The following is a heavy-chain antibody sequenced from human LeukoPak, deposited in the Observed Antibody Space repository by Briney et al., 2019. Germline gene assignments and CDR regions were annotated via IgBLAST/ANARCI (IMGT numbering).Heavy chain of an antibody. CDR3: APLVVDTSLVPDGFDI. CDR1: GFTLSSHG. D-gene: IGHD5-18*01. V-gene: IGHV3-23*01. CDR2: IVASGTRT. Sequence: GGSLRLSCEASGFTLSSHGIDWVRQAPGKGLEWVSGIVASGTRTHYADSVKGRFTISRDNSKKTVYLQMNSLRAEDTAVYYCAPLVVDTSLVPDGFDIWGQGAMVTVS. J-gene: IGHJ3*02.